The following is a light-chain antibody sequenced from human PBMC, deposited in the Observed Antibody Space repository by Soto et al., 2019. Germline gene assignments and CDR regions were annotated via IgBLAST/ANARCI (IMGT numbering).Light chain of an antibody. J-gene: IGKJ1*01. CDR1: QSIRTW. CDR3: QLCSTYLWT. V-gene: IGKV1-5*03. Sequence: DIQMTQTHSTLSASVGDRVTITCRASQSIRTWLAWYQQKPGKAPRLLMYQASSLKSGVPSRFSGSGSETEFTLTTTILQPDDTATYFCQLCSTYLWTFGQGTKVDIK. CDR2: QAS.